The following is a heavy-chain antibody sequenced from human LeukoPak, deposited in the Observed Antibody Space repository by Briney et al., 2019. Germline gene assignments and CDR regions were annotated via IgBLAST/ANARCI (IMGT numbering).Heavy chain of an antibody. CDR1: GGSTSSYY. J-gene: IGHJ4*02. D-gene: IGHD1-26*01. CDR3: ARDRKVGATAYYFDY. V-gene: IGHV4-59*01. Sequence: SETLSLTCTVSGGSTSSYYWSWIRQPPGKGLEWIGYIYYSGSTNYNPSLKSRVTISVDTSKNQFSLKLSSVTAADTAVYYCARDRKVGATAYYFDYWGQGTLVTVSS. CDR2: IYYSGST.